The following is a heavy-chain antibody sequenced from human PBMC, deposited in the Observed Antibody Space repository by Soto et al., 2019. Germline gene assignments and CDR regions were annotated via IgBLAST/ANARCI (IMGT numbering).Heavy chain of an antibody. J-gene: IGHJ3*02. Sequence: GGSLRLSCAASGFTFSSYSMNWVRQAPGKGLEWVSSISSSSSYIYYADSVKGRFTISRDNAKNSLYLQMNSLRAEDTAVYYCAIDKYSSSSFRAFDIWGQGTMVTVSS. V-gene: IGHV3-21*01. CDR1: GFTFSSYS. CDR2: ISSSSSYI. CDR3: AIDKYSSSSFRAFDI. D-gene: IGHD6-6*01.